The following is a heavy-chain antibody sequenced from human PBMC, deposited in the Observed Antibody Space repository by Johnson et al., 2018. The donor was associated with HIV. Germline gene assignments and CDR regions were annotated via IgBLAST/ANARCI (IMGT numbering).Heavy chain of an antibody. V-gene: IGHV3-66*02. D-gene: IGHD7-27*01. J-gene: IGHJ3*02. CDR2: IYSGGST. CDR3: ARDFGLFLGKDDAFDI. CDR1: GFTVSSNY. Sequence: VQLVESGGDVVQPGLSLRLSSAASGFTVSSNYMSWVRQAPGKGLEWVSVIYSGGSTYYADSLKGRFTISRDNSKNTLYLQMNSLRAEDTAVYYCARDFGLFLGKDDAFDIWGQGTMVTVSS.